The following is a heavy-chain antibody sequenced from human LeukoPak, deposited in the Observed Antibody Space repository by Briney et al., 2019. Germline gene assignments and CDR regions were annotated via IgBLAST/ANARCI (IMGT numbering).Heavy chain of an antibody. J-gene: IGHJ3*02. D-gene: IGHD5-18*01. CDR1: GFTFSSYA. V-gene: IGHV3-48*04. Sequence: GGSLRLSCAASGFTFSSYAMHWVRQAPGKGLEWVSYISSSGSTIYYADSVKGRFTISRDNAKNSLFLQMNSLRAEDTAVYYCARERYSTIQNDGLDMWGQGTMVTVSS. CDR2: ISSSGSTI. CDR3: ARERYSTIQNDGLDM.